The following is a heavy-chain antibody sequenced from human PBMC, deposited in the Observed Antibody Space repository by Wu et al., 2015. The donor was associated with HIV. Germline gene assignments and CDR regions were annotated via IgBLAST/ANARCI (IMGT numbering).Heavy chain of an antibody. J-gene: IGHJ4*02. D-gene: IGHD3-10*01. Sequence: QVQLVQSGTEVKKPGSSVKVSCKASGGTLSNYAISWVRKAPGQGPEWMGRIIPIFGTANYAQKFQGRVTITADESTSTAYMELSSLRSEDTAVYYCARTPLLWFGELSYWGQGTLVTVSS. CDR1: GGTLSNYA. V-gene: IGHV1-69*13. CDR3: ARTPLLWFGELSY. CDR2: IIPIFGTA.